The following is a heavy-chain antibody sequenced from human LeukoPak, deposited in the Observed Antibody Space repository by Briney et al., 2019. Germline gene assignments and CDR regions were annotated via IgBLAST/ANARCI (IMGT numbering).Heavy chain of an antibody. J-gene: IGHJ4*02. CDR3: AREGYCSSTSCFPDY. V-gene: IGHV3-21*01. Sequence: GGSQRLSCAASGFTFSSYSMNWVRQAPGKGLEWVSSISSSSSYIYYADSVKGRFTISRDNAKNSLYLQMNSLRAEDTAVYYCAREGYCSSTSCFPDYWGQGTLVTVSS. CDR1: GFTFSSYS. D-gene: IGHD2-2*01. CDR2: ISSSSSYI.